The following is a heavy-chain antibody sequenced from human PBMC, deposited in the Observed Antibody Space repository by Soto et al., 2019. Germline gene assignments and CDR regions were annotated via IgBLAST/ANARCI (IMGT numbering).Heavy chain of an antibody. Sequence: QVQLVQSGAEVKKPGSSVTVSCKASGGTFGNSAISWVRQAPGQGLEWMGGIMPIFPTPDYAQKFQGRVTITADDSTSTDYMELTSLRSEDTAVYYCARDKDRRQAGGNYYSGMDVWGQGTTVTVTS. V-gene: IGHV1-69*12. CDR3: ARDKDRRQAGGNYYSGMDV. CDR1: GGTFGNSA. J-gene: IGHJ6*01. D-gene: IGHD6-13*01. CDR2: IMPIFPTP.